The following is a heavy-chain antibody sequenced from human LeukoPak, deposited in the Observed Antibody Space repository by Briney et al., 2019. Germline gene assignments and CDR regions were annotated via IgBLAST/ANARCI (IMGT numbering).Heavy chain of an antibody. CDR1: GFTVSSNY. CDR3: ARLRYYDY. CDR2: IYSGGNT. V-gene: IGHV3-66*04. D-gene: IGHD3-3*01. Sequence: PGGSLRLSCAASGFTVSSNYMSWVRQASGKGLEWVSVIYSGGNTYYADSVKGRFTISRDSSKNTLYLQMNSLRAEDTAVYYCARLRYYDYWGQGTLVTVSS. J-gene: IGHJ4*02.